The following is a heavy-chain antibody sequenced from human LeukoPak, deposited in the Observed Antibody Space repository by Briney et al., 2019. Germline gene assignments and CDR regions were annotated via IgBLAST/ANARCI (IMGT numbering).Heavy chain of an antibody. D-gene: IGHD6-19*01. V-gene: IGHV3-66*02. CDR1: GFTVSSNY. CDR2: IHSGGST. Sequence: PGGSLRLSCAASGFTVSSNYMSWVRQAPGKGLEWVSVIHSGGSTYHADSVKGRFTISRDNSKNTVYLQMNSLRVEDTAVYYCAKDLGSSGWYGDYWGQGTLVTVSS. CDR3: AKDLGSSGWYGDY. J-gene: IGHJ4*02.